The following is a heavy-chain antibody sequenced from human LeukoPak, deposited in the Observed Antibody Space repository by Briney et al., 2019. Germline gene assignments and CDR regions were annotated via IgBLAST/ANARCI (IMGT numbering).Heavy chain of an antibody. D-gene: IGHD1-26*01. CDR3: ARRQRGRYSLGGAFDI. J-gene: IGHJ3*02. CDR2: IYPGDSDT. CDR1: GYSFTSYW. Sequence: GESLKISCKGSGYSFTSYWIGWVRQMPGKGLEWMGTIYPGDSDTRYSPSFQGQVTISADKSISTAYLQWSSLKASDTAMYYCARRQRGRYSLGGAFDIWGQGTMVTVSS. V-gene: IGHV5-51*01.